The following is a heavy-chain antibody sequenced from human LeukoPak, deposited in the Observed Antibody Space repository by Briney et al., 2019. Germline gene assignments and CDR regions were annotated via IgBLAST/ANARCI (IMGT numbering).Heavy chain of an antibody. CDR2: INPNSGGT. J-gene: IGHJ3*02. V-gene: IGHV1-2*02. Sequence: ASVKVSCKASGYTFTGYYMHWVRQAPGQGLEWMGWINPNSGGTNYAQTFQGRVTMTRDTSISTAYMELSRLRSDDTAVYYCAILGGSHDAFDIWGQGTMVTVSS. CDR1: GYTFTGYY. CDR3: AILGGSHDAFDI. D-gene: IGHD1-26*01.